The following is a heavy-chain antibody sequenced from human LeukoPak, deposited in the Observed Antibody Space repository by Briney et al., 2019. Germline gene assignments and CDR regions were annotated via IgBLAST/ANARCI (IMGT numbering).Heavy chain of an antibody. CDR2: IYYSGST. CDR1: GGSISSYY. CDR3: ARGGIYGDPSFAS. D-gene: IGHD4-17*01. J-gene: IGHJ4*02. V-gene: IGHV4-59*01. Sequence: SETLSLTCTVSGGSISSYYWSWIRQPPGKGLEWIGYIYYSGSTNYNPSLKSRVTISVDTSKNQFSLKLSSVTAADTAVYYCARGGIYGDPSFASWGQGTLVTVSP.